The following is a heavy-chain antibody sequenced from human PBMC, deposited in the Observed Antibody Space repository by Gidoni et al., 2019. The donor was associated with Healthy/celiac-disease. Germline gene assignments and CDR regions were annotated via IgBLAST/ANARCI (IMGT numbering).Heavy chain of an antibody. J-gene: IGHJ4*02. CDR2: ISRSGSTI. CDR3: ARGPHYYDSSGYLDY. D-gene: IGHD3-22*01. CDR1: AFTVSSYE. V-gene: IGHV3-48*03. Sequence: VPLVVCGGGLVQDGGALGISGTASAFTVSSYEMNWVRQAPGKGLELVSYISRSGSTIYYADSVKGRFTISRDNAKNSLYLQMNSLRAEDTAVYYCARGPHYYDSSGYLDYWGQGTLVTVSS.